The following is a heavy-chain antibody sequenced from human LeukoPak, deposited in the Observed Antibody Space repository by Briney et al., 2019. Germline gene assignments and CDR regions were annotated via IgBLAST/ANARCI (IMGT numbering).Heavy chain of an antibody. CDR2: INTDGSIS. D-gene: IGHD1-26*01. CDR1: GFTFRTYW. CDR3: VSGFSGSYRGR. V-gene: IGHV3-74*01. J-gene: IGHJ4*02. Sequence: PGGSLRPSCAASGFTFRTYWMHWVRQAPGKGLVWVSRINTDGSISTYADSVKGRFTISRDNAKNTLYLQMNSLRAEDTAVYYCVSGFSGSYRGRWGQGTLVTVSS.